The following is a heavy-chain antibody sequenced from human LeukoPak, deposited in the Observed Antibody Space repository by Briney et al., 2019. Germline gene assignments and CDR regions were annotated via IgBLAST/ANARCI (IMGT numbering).Heavy chain of an antibody. CDR1: GVSISSISYY. D-gene: IGHD1-26*01. CDR2: IYYSGST. CDR3: ARAAHSGSYYYYYYYYMDV. J-gene: IGHJ6*03. V-gene: IGHV4-39*07. Sequence: SETLSLTCTVSGVSISSISYYRGWIRQPPGKGLEWIGSIYYSGSTYYNQSLKSRVTISVDTSKNQFSLKLSSVTAADTAVYYCARAAHSGSYYYYYYYYMDVWGKGTTVTVSS.